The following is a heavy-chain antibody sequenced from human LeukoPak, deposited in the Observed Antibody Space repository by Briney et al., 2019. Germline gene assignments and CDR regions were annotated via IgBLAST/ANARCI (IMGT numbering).Heavy chain of an antibody. CDR2: ISSSGSTI. CDR3: ARISEGIAARY. CDR1: GFIFSDYE. D-gene: IGHD6-6*01. J-gene: IGHJ4*02. V-gene: IGHV3-48*03. Sequence: GRSLRLSCAASGFIFSDYEMNWVRQAPGKGLEWVSYISSSGSTIYYAVSVKGRFTISRDNAKDSLFLQMNSLRAEDTAVYYCARISEGIAARYWGQGTLVTVSS.